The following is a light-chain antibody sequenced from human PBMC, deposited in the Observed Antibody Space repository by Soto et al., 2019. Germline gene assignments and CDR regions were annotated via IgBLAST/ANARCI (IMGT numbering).Light chain of an antibody. CDR3: VAWDDSLNGHV. Sequence: QSVLTQPPSASGTPGQRVTISCSGGSSNMGTNTVSWYQQVPGTAPKVLIYVNDQRPSGVPDRFSGSNSGTSASLAIIGLQPEDEAEYYCVAWDDSLNGHVFGTGTKVTVL. V-gene: IGLV1-44*01. CDR1: SSNMGTNT. J-gene: IGLJ1*01. CDR2: VND.